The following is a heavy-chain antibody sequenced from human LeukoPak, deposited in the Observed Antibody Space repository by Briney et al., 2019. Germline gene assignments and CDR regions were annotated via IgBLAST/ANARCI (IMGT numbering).Heavy chain of an antibody. CDR2: ISGSGGST. CDR1: GFTFRSSS. CDR3: AKRYSSSWIFDY. V-gene: IGHV3-23*01. J-gene: IGHJ4*02. Sequence: GGSLRLSCTASGFTFRSSSFNWVRQVQGKGLEWVSAISGSGGSTYYADSVKGRFTISRDNSKNTLYLQMNSLRAEDTAVYYCAKRYSSSWIFDYWGQGTLVTVSS. D-gene: IGHD6-13*01.